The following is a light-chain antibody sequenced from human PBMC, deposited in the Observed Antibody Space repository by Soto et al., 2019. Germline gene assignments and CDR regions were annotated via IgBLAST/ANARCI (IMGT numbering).Light chain of an antibody. CDR1: QSISSW. CDR3: QQYNSYPAT. V-gene: IGKV1-5*01. Sequence: DIQMTQSPSTLSASVGDRVTITCRASQSISSWLAWYQQKPGKAPKLLIYDASSLESGVPSRFSGSGSGTEFTLTTSSLQPDDFATYYSQQYNSYPATFGGGTKVEIK. CDR2: DAS. J-gene: IGKJ4*01.